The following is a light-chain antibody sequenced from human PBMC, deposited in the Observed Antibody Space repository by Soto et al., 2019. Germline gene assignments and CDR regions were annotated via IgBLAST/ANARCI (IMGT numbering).Light chain of an antibody. CDR1: QSVSSY. V-gene: IGKV3-11*01. CDR3: QQRSNGPLT. Sequence: EIVLTQSPATLSSSPGERATLSCRASQSVSSYLAWYQQKPGQAPRLLIYAASNRATGIPARFSGSGSGTDFTLTISSLEPEDFAVYYCQQRSNGPLTFGGGTKVEIK. CDR2: AAS. J-gene: IGKJ4*01.